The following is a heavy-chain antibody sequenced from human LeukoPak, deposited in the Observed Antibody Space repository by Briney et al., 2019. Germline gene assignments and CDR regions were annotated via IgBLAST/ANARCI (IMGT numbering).Heavy chain of an antibody. V-gene: IGHV4-34*01. Sequence: SETLSLTCTVSGGSISPYYWSWIRQPPGKGLEWIGEINHSGSTNYNPSLKSRVTISVDTSKNQFSLKLSSVTAADTAVYYCARGEYSGSTYYFDYWGQGTLVTVSS. CDR2: INHSGST. D-gene: IGHD1-26*01. CDR1: GGSISPYY. CDR3: ARGEYSGSTYYFDY. J-gene: IGHJ4*02.